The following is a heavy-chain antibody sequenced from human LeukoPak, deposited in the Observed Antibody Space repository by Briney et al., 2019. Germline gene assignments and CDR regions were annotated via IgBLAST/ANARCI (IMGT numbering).Heavy chain of an antibody. CDR2: ISSSGST. CDR1: GDSISSGSYY. D-gene: IGHD3-22*01. Sequence: SQTLSLTCNVSGDSISSGSYYWSWIRQPAGKGLGWIGRISSSGSTNYNPSLKSRVTISVDTSKNQFSLKLSSVTAADTAVYFCARGPYSYDSSGAFDIWGQGTMVTVSS. V-gene: IGHV4-61*02. CDR3: ARGPYSYDSSGAFDI. J-gene: IGHJ3*02.